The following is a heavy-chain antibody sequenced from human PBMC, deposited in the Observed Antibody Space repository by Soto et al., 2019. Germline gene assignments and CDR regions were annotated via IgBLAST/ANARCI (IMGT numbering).Heavy chain of an antibody. V-gene: IGHV3-7*01. CDR2: IKQDGSEK. D-gene: IGHD5-18*01. Sequence: EGCLRLSCAASGFSFSTNWISWVRQAPGKGLEWVANIKQDGSEKYYVDAVKGRFTISRDNAKNSLYLHMNSLRAEDTAVYYCAREYNYGFGPMDVWGQGTTVTVSS. J-gene: IGHJ6*02. CDR3: AREYNYGFGPMDV. CDR1: GFSFSTNW.